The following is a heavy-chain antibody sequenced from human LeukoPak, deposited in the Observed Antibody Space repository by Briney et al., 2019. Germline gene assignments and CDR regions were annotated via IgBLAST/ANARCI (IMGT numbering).Heavy chain of an antibody. Sequence: GGSLRVSCEASGFTFSGYWMHWIRQAPGKGLVWVSSINKDASITRYADSVKGRFTISRDNAGNTLYVEMKSLRAEDTAVYYCARAASAYSSDYYFDYWGQGTLVTVSS. CDR2: INKDASIT. CDR1: GFTFSGYW. V-gene: IGHV3-74*01. D-gene: IGHD5-18*01. J-gene: IGHJ4*02. CDR3: ARAASAYSSDYYFDY.